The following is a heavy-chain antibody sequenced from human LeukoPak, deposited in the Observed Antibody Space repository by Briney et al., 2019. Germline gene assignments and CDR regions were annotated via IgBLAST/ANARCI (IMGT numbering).Heavy chain of an antibody. D-gene: IGHD2-2*01. CDR3: AKGDSNAITYNWFDP. V-gene: IGHV3-23*01. CDR1: GFTFSSYA. J-gene: IGHJ5*02. CDR2: ISATGDST. Sequence: GGSLRLSCAVSGFTFSSYAMSWVRQAPGKGLEWVSAISATGDSTYYADSVKGRFTVSRDNSRDRLYLQMDSLRAEDTAVYYCAKGDSNAITYNWFDPWGQGALVTVSS.